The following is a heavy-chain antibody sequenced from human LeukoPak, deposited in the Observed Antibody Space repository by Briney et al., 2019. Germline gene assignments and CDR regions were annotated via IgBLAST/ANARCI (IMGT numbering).Heavy chain of an antibody. J-gene: IGHJ4*02. D-gene: IGHD4-17*01. CDR2: IKQDGSEK. Sequence: GGSLRLSCAASGSTFSSYWMSWVRQAPGKGLEWVANIKQDGSEKYYVDSVKGRFTISRGNAKNSLYLQMNSLRAEDTAVYYCAREGPYGDYAYYFDYWGQGTLVTVSS. CDR1: GSTFSSYW. CDR3: AREGPYGDYAYYFDY. V-gene: IGHV3-7*01.